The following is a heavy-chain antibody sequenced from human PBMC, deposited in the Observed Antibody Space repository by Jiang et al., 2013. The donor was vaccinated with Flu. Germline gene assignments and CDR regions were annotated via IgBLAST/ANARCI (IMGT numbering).Heavy chain of an antibody. V-gene: IGHV4-39*01. Sequence: GPGLVKPSGRVLSLTCNVSGGSISSSRYYWGWIRQPPGKGLEWIGRIDYSGGTYYNPSLKSRVTISVDTSKNQFSLKLSSVTAAESAVYYCARLGDPIGHYTNYYYYAMDVWGQGTTVTVSS. J-gene: IGHJ6*02. CDR2: IDYSGGT. CDR3: ARLGDPIGHYTNYYYYAMDV. D-gene: IGHD3-16*01. CDR1: GGSISSSRYY.